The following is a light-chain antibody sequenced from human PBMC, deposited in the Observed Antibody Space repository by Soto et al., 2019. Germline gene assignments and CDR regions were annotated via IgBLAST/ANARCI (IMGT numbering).Light chain of an antibody. Sequence: QSVLTQPPSTSGTPGQRVTISCSGSSSNIRNNHVFWYQHLPGEAPKLLIYRNNQRPSGVPDRFSGSKSGTSASLAISGLRSEDEADYYCAAWDDSLYWVFGGGTKLTVL. CDR1: SSNIRNNH. CDR2: RNN. CDR3: AAWDDSLYWV. V-gene: IGLV1-47*01. J-gene: IGLJ3*02.